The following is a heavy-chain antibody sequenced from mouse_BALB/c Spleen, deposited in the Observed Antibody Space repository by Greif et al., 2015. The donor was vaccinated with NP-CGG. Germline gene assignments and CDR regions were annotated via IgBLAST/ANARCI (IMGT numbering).Heavy chain of an antibody. V-gene: IGHV1-63*02. CDR1: GYTFTNYW. D-gene: IGHD2-2*01. CDR3: ARCGYDVGGYAMDY. J-gene: IGHJ4*01. Sequence: QVQLQQSGAELVRPGTSVKISCKASGYTFTNYWLGWVKQRPGHGLEWIGDIYPGGGYTNYNEKFKGKATLTADTSSSTAYMQLSSLTSEDSVVYFCARCGYDVGGYAMDYWGQGTSVTVSS. CDR2: IYPGGGYT.